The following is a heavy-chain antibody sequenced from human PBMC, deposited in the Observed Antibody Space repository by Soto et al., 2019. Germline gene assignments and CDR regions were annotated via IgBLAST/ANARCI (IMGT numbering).Heavy chain of an antibody. V-gene: IGHV1-69*01. D-gene: IGHD1-1*01. J-gene: IGHJ4*02. CDR2: IIPLFGTP. CDR1: GGPFSSYG. CDR3: ARDGTIQMANFDF. Sequence: QVLLMQSGAEVKKPGSSVKVSCTSSGGPFSSYGISWVRQVPGQGLEWLGGIIPLFGTPSYARKFQDRLTMSADESTTTAYMELSSLTSDDTAMYFCARDGTIQMANFDFWGQGTLVTVSS.